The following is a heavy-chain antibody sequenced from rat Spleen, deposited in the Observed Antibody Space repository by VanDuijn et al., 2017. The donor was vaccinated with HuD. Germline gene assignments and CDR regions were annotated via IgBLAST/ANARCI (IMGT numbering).Heavy chain of an antibody. D-gene: IGHD1-1*01. CDR2: ISAGGGDT. CDR1: GFTFSNYH. CDR3: TREPPIYYYSGGDY. Sequence: EVQLVESGGGLVQPGRSMKLSCVVSGFTFSNYHMTWVRQAPTKGLEWVASISAGGGDTYYRDSVKGRFTISRDIAKSILFLEMDSLRSEDTATYYCTREPPIYYYSGGDYWGQGVMVTVSS. V-gene: IGHV5-25*01. J-gene: IGHJ2*01.